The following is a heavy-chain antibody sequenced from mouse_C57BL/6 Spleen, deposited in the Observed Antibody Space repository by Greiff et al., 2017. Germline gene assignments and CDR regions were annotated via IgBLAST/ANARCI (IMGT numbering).Heavy chain of an antibody. D-gene: IGHD1-1*01. Sequence: VKLQESGPELVKPGASVKLSCKASGYTFTSYDINWVKQRPGQGLEWIGWIYPRDGSTKYNEKFKGKATLTVDTSSSTAYMELHSLTSEDSAVYCCARSGITTVVANYFDYWGQGTTRTVSS. J-gene: IGHJ2*01. CDR2: IYPRDGST. V-gene: IGHV1-85*01. CDR1: GYTFTSYD. CDR3: ARSGITTVVANYFDY.